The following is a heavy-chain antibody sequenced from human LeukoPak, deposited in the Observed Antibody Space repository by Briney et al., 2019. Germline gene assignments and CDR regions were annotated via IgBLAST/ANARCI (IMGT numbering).Heavy chain of an antibody. CDR2: ISGSGGST. CDR1: GFTFSSYA. V-gene: IGHV3-23*01. Sequence: GGSLRLSCAASGFTFSSYAMSWVRQAPGKGLEWVSAISGSGGSTYYADSVKGRFTISRDNSKNTLYLQMNSLRAEDTAVYYCAKNHSDIVVVPAAIYYYYYYMDVWGKGTTVTVSS. D-gene: IGHD2-2*01. J-gene: IGHJ6*03. CDR3: AKNHSDIVVVPAAIYYYYYYMDV.